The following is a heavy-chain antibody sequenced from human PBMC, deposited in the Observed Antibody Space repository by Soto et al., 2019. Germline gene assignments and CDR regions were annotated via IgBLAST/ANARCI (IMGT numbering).Heavy chain of an antibody. CDR3: VTRSRGLQSSPPRLDS. CDR2: IIGSGSTT. D-gene: IGHD4-4*01. J-gene: IGHJ4*02. CDR1: GLTFSGYG. V-gene: IGHV3-23*01. Sequence: EVQLLESGGGLVQPGGSLRLSCAASGLTFSGYGMSWVRQAPGTGLEWVSAIIGSGSTTYYADYVKGRFTISRDDSKNILFLQMNSLRAEDTAVYYCVTRSRGLQSSPPRLDSWGQGTLVTVSS.